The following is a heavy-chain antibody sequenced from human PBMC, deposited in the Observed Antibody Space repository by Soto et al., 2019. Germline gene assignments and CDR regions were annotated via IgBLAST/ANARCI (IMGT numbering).Heavy chain of an antibody. CDR2: ISAYNGNT. CDR3: ARDIAVAAQRGYFQH. V-gene: IGHV1-18*04. Sequence: QVQLVQSGAEVKKPGASVKVSCKASGYTFTSYSISWVPQAPGQGLEWMGWISAYNGNTNYAQKLQGRVTKSADTSTCRVYMELRGLRSDDTAVYYCARDIAVAAQRGYFQHWGKGTLVTVSS. CDR1: GYTFTSYS. D-gene: IGHD6-19*01. J-gene: IGHJ1*01.